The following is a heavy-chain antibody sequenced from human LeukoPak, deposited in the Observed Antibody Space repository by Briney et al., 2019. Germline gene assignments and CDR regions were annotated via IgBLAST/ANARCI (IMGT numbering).Heavy chain of an antibody. V-gene: IGHV3-7*03. CDR1: GFTFSNFW. CDR2: IKQDETEK. Sequence: PGGSLRLSCTASGFTFSNFWMGWVRQAPGKGLEWVANIKQDETEKFYLGSVKGRFTISRDNAKNTLYLQMDSLRGEDTAVYYCAKDFRIGYSAHFDYWGQGALVTVSS. CDR3: AKDFRIGYSAHFDY. D-gene: IGHD2-21*01. J-gene: IGHJ4*02.